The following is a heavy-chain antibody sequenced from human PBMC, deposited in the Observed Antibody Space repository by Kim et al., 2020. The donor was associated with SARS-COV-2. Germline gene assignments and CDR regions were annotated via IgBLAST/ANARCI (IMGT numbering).Heavy chain of an antibody. CDR1: GFTFSSDA. V-gene: IGHV3-23*01. CDR3: AKHYAIFDWLFPGDYFDS. CDR2: ISGSGGST. Sequence: GGSLRLSCAASGFTFSSDAMSWVRQAPGKGLEWVSAISGSGGSTYYADSVKGRFTISRANSKNTLYLQLNSLRAEDTAVYYCAKHYAIFDWLFPGDYFDSGGQGPLVTVS. J-gene: IGHJ4*02. D-gene: IGHD3-9*01.